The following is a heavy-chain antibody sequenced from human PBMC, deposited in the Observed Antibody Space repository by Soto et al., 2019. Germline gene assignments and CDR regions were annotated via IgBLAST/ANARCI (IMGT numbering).Heavy chain of an antibody. J-gene: IGHJ5*02. CDR1: GGSISGYY. CDR3: ARRSGGPFDP. D-gene: IGHD2-15*01. Sequence: PSETLSLTCAVYGGSISGYYWSWIRQPPGKGLEWIGEINHSGSTNYNPSLKSRVTISVDTSKNQFSLKLSSVTAADTAVYYCARRSGGPFDPWGQGTLVTVSS. CDR2: INHSGST. V-gene: IGHV4-34*01.